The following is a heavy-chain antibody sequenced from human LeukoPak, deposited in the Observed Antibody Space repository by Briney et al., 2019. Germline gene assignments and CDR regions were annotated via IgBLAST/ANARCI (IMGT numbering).Heavy chain of an antibody. Sequence: ASVKVSCKASGYTFTGYYMHWVRQAPGQGLEWMGWINPNSGGTNYAQKFRGRVTMTRDTSISTAYMELNRLRSDDTAVYYCVPGRIAVAFDYWGQGTLVTVSS. V-gene: IGHV1-2*02. CDR1: GYTFTGYY. J-gene: IGHJ4*02. D-gene: IGHD6-19*01. CDR2: INPNSGGT. CDR3: VPGRIAVAFDY.